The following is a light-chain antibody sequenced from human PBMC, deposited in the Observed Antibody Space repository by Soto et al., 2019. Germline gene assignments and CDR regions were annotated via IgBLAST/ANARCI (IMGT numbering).Light chain of an antibody. J-gene: IGLJ2*01. CDR1: SSNIGGYNV. V-gene: IGLV2-14*02. CDR3: SSYTSSSTLVV. Sequence: QSVLTQPASVSGSPGQSITISCSGTSSNIGGYNVVSWYQQHPGKAPKVIVYEGIKRPSGVSDRFSGSTSGSTASLTISGLQAEDEAEYYCSSYTSSSTLVVFGGGTKVTVL. CDR2: EGI.